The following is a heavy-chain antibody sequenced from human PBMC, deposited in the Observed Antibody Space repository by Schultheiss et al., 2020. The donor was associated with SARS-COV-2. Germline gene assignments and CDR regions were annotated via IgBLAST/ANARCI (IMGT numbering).Heavy chain of an antibody. Sequence: GGSLRLSCAASGFTFSTYSMNWVRQAPGKGLEWVSFISSSGSYIYYADSVKGRFTISRDNSKNTLYLQMNSLRAEDTAVYYCARGGSSIDYWGQGTLVTVSS. CDR1: GFTFSTYS. CDR3: ARGGSSIDY. CDR2: ISSSGSYI. D-gene: IGHD6-6*01. V-gene: IGHV3-21*01. J-gene: IGHJ4*02.